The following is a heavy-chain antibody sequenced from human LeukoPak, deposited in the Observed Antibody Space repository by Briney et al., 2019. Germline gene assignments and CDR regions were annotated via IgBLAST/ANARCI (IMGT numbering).Heavy chain of an antibody. CDR1: GYSFSNYW. CDR3: ARQRYSIGSYLGPFDP. Sequence: GESLKISCQGSGYSFSNYWIGWVRQMPGKGLEWMGIISPGDSETRYSPSFQGQVTISVDKSITTAYLQWSSLKASDTAVYYCARQRYSIGSYLGPFDPWGQGTLVTVSS. D-gene: IGHD5-12*01. CDR2: ISPGDSET. J-gene: IGHJ5*02. V-gene: IGHV5-51*01.